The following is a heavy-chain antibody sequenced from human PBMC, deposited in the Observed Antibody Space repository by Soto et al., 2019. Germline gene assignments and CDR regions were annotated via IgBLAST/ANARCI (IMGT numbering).Heavy chain of an antibody. D-gene: IGHD1-1*01. V-gene: IGHV3-23*01. Sequence: GGSLRLSCVASGFTFNKHALAWVRQAPGKGLEWVSAFSGRGASTYDSDSVKGRFVISRDNSNNTLYLQMNGLRVEDTAVYYCVRDPPHDSETVYMEVWGQGIAVTVSS. CDR1: GFTFNKHA. CDR3: VRDPPHDSETVYMEV. CDR2: FSGRGAST. J-gene: IGHJ6*02.